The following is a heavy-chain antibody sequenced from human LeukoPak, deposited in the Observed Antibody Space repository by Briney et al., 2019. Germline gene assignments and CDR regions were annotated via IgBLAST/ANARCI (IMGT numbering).Heavy chain of an antibody. J-gene: IGHJ3*02. Sequence: SQTLSLTCAISGDSVSSNSAAWNWIRQSPSRGLEWLGRTYYRSKWYNDYAVSVKSRITINPDTSKNQFSLQLSSVTAADTAVYYCARNKRGHCSGGSCYHALDIWGQGTMVTVSS. V-gene: IGHV6-1*01. D-gene: IGHD2-15*01. CDR2: TYYRSKWYN. CDR1: GDSVSSNSAA. CDR3: ARNKRGHCSGGSCYHALDI.